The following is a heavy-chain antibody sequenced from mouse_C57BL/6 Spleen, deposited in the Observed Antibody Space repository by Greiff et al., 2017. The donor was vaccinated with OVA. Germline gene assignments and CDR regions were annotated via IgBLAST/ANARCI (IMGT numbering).Heavy chain of an antibody. CDR3: ARSAHGEGAMDY. V-gene: IGHV1-81*01. Sequence: QVHVKQSGAELARPGASVKLSCKASGYTFTSYGISWVKQRTGQGLEWIGEIYPRSGNTYYNEKFKGKATLTADKSSSTAYMELRSLTSEDSAVYFCARSAHGEGAMDYWGQGTSVTVSS. CDR2: IYPRSGNT. J-gene: IGHJ4*01. CDR1: GYTFTSYG.